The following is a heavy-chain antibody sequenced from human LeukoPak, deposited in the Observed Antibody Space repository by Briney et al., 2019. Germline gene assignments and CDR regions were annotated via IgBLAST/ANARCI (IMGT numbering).Heavy chain of an antibody. CDR1: GGSISNYY. Sequence: SETLSLTCTVSGGSISNYYWTWIRQPPGKGLELIGYIYYSGSTNYNPSLNSRVTISVDTSKNQFSLKLSSVTAADTAVYYCARDRSEFDYWGQGTLVTVSS. J-gene: IGHJ4*02. CDR2: IYYSGST. V-gene: IGHV4-59*01. CDR3: ARDRSEFDY.